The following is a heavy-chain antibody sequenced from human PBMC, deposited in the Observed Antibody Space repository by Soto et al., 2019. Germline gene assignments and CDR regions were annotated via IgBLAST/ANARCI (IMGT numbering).Heavy chain of an antibody. V-gene: IGHV3-74*01. CDR1: GFTFSSSW. Sequence: EVQLVESGGGLVQPGGTLRLSCAASGFTFSSSWMHWVRQAPGKGLLWVSHINSDGSNTDYAGSVKGRFIISRDNAKNTLYIQMNSLTAEDTAVYYCARPYFGSGVRRSLASWGQGTLVTVSS. D-gene: IGHD3-10*01. J-gene: IGHJ4*02. CDR2: INSDGSNT. CDR3: ARPYFGSGVRRSLAS.